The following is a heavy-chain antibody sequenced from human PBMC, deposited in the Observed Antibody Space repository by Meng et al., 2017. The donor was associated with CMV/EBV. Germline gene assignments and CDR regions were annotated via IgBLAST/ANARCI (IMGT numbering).Heavy chain of an antibody. CDR2: IKSKTDGGTT. Sequence: GGSLRLSCAASGFTFSNAWMSWVRQAPGKGLEWVGRIKSKTDGGTTDYAAPVKGRFTISRDDSKNTLYLQMNSLKTEDTVVYYCTTDQPFWSGYTYYFDYWGQGTLVTVSS. D-gene: IGHD3-3*02. CDR3: TTDQPFWSGYTYYFDY. CDR1: GFTFSNAW. V-gene: IGHV3-15*01. J-gene: IGHJ4*02.